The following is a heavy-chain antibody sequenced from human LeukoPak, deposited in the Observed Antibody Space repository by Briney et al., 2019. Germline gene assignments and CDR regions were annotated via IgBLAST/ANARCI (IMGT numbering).Heavy chain of an antibody. D-gene: IGHD4-11*01. V-gene: IGHV4-38-2*01. Sequence: SETLSLTCAVSGYSISSGYYCGWIRQPPGKGLEWIGRIYHSGSTYYNPSLKSRVTISVDTSKNQFSLKLSSVTAADTAVYYCARHDYSNSYVDYWGQGTLVTVSS. CDR3: ARHDYSNSYVDY. J-gene: IGHJ4*02. CDR2: IYHSGST. CDR1: GYSISSGYY.